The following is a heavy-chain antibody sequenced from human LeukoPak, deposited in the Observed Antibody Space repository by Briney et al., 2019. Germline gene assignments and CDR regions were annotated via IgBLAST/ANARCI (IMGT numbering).Heavy chain of an antibody. D-gene: IGHD1-26*01. Sequence: SETLSLTCTVSGGSISNYYWSWIRQPPGKGLEWIGYIYYSGGTNYNPSLKSRVTISVDTSKNQFSLKLSSVTAADTAVYYCARDPWGIVGATNAFDIWGQGTMVTVSS. CDR2: IYYSGGT. CDR1: GGSISNYY. CDR3: ARDPWGIVGATNAFDI. V-gene: IGHV4-59*12. J-gene: IGHJ3*02.